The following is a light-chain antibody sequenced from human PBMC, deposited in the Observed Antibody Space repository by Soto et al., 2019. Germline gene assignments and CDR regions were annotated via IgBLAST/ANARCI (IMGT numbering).Light chain of an antibody. J-gene: IGKJ1*01. CDR2: AAS. CDR1: QSISSH. CDR3: QQSYNTPWT. Sequence: DIQMTQTPSSLSASVGDRVTITCRASQSISSHLNWYQQKPGKAPNLLIYAASSLQIGVPSRFSGSGSGTDFTLTISSLQPEDCATYSCQQSYNTPWTFGQGTKVEIK. V-gene: IGKV1-39*01.